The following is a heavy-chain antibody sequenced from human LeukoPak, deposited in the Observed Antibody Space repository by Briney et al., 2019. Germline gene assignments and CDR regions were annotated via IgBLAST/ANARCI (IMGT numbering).Heavy chain of an antibody. CDR2: IQYDGRNI. Sequence: QTGGSLRLSCAASGFSFSSYGMHWVRQAPGKGLEWVAFIQYDGRNIYYADSVKGRFTISRDNSKNTLYLQMNSLRAEDTAVYYCARDHYTDYDFWSGSLDYWGQGTLVTVSS. CDR3: ARDHYTDYDFWSGSLDY. D-gene: IGHD3-3*01. V-gene: IGHV3-30*02. CDR1: GFSFSSYG. J-gene: IGHJ4*02.